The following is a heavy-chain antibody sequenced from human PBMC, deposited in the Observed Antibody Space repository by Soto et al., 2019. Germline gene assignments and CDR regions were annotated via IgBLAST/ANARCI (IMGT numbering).Heavy chain of an antibody. Sequence: PGGSLRLSCAASGFTFSSYVMHWVRQAPGKGLEWEAVISYDGSNKYYADSVKGRFTISRDNSKHTLFLQMNSLRPEDTAVYYCAKDLEGYCSSTSCYTYFGLDVWGQGTTVTVSS. CDR3: AKDLEGYCSSTSCYTYFGLDV. CDR2: ISYDGSNK. D-gene: IGHD2-2*01. J-gene: IGHJ6*02. CDR1: GFTFSSYV. V-gene: IGHV3-30*18.